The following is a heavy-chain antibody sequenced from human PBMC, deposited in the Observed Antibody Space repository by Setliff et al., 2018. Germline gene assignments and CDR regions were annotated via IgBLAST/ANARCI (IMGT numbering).Heavy chain of an antibody. J-gene: IGHJ4*02. D-gene: IGHD6-19*01. CDR3: AKGMRRQWLGEVDY. CDR1: RFTFSSYG. CDR2: ISYDGSNK. Sequence: GGSLRLSCAASRFTFSSYGMHWVRQAPGKGLEWVAVISYDGSNKYYADSVKGRFTISRDNSKNTLYLQMNSLRAEDTAVYYCAKGMRRQWLGEVDYWGQGTLVTVSS. V-gene: IGHV3-30*18.